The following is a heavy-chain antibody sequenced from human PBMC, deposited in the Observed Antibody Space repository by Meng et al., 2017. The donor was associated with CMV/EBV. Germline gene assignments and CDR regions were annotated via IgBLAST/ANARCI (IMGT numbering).Heavy chain of an antibody. D-gene: IGHD2-2*02. J-gene: IGHJ6*02. Sequence: GGSLRLFCAASGFTFSSYAMSWVRQAPGKGLEWVSAISGSGGSTYYADSVKGRFTISRDNSKNTLYLQMNSLRAEDTAVYYCAKRIVPAAILSVYYYYGMDVWGQGTTVTVSS. CDR3: AKRIVPAAILSVYYYYGMDV. CDR2: ISGSGGST. CDR1: GFTFSSYA. V-gene: IGHV3-23*01.